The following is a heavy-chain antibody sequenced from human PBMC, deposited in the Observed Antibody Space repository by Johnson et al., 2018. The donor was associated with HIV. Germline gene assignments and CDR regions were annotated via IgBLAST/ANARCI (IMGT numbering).Heavy chain of an antibody. D-gene: IGHD3-22*01. CDR1: EFSFSLHG. J-gene: IGHJ3*02. CDR3: AKGSGYYAAFDI. Sequence: QVPLIESGGGVVQPGASLILSCPAPEFSFSLHGMHLVRQTPGKGLECVAFLRYDGVGTHYATPVKGRFTLSRDDSTNTLYLQMNTLRPEDTEMYYCAKGSGYYAAFDIWGQGTMVTVSA. CDR2: LRYDGVGT. V-gene: IGHV3-30*02.